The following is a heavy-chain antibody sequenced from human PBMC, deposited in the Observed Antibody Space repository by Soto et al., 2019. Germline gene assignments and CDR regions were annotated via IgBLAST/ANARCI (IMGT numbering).Heavy chain of an antibody. CDR3: ARGITESGRIAAAGYYFDY. J-gene: IGHJ4*02. Sequence: SETLSLTCAVYGGSFSGYYWSWIRQPPGKGLEWIGEINHSGSTNYNPSLKSRVTISVDTSKNQFSLKLSSVTAADTAVYYCARGITESGRIAAAGYYFDYWGQGTLVTVSS. D-gene: IGHD6-13*01. CDR1: GGSFSGYY. V-gene: IGHV4-34*01. CDR2: INHSGST.